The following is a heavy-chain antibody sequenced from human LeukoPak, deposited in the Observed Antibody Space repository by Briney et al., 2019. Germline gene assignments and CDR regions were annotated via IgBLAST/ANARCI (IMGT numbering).Heavy chain of an antibody. CDR2: INPNSGGT. V-gene: IGHV1-2*02. CDR3: ARGVYDSSGLHDAFDI. CDR1: GYTFTGYY. D-gene: IGHD3-22*01. J-gene: IGHJ3*02. Sequence: ASVRVSCKASGYTFTGYYMHWVRQAPGQGLEWMGWINPNSGGTNYAQKFQGRVTMTRDTSISTAYMELSRLRSDDTAVYYCARGVYDSSGLHDAFDIWGQGTMVTVSS.